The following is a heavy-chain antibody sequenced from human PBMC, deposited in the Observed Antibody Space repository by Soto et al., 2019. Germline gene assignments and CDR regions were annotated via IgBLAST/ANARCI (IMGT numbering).Heavy chain of an antibody. V-gene: IGHV3-23*01. CDR3: AKSPKVISTSFGY. D-gene: IGHD3-22*01. J-gene: IGHJ4*02. Sequence: GGSLTLSCVASGFPVSSYALNWVRQAPGRGMEWVSAISGSGGTTYYADSVKGRFTISRDNSKNTLFLQMNSLRAEDAAIYYCAKSPKVISTSFGYWVQGSLVTVSS. CDR1: GFPVSSYA. CDR2: ISGSGGTT.